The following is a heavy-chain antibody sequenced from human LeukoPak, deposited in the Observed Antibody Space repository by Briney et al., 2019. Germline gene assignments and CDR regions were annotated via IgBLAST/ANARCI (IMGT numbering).Heavy chain of an antibody. D-gene: IGHD6-13*01. J-gene: IGHJ6*02. CDR3: ARYSSSWYGSYYYYGMDV. Sequence: SETLSLTCAVYGGSFSGYYWSWIRQPPGKGLEWMGEINHSGSTNYNPSLKSRVTISVDTSKNQFSLKLSSVTAADTAVYYCARYSSSWYGSYYYYGMDVWGQGTTVTVSS. V-gene: IGHV4-34*01. CDR1: GGSFSGYY. CDR2: INHSGST.